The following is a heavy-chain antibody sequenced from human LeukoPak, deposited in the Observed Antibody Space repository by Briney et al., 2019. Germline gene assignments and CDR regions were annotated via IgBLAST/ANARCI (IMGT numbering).Heavy chain of an antibody. CDR3: ARGRDGYNSVDAFDI. J-gene: IGHJ3*02. V-gene: IGHV4-59*01. Sequence: SETLSLTRTVSGGSISSYYWSWIRQPPGKGPGWIGDIYYSGSTNYNPSLKSRVTISVDTSTNQFSLKLSSVTAADTAVYYCARGRDGYNSVDAFDIWGPGTMVTASS. CDR1: GGSISSYY. D-gene: IGHD5-24*01. CDR2: IYYSGST.